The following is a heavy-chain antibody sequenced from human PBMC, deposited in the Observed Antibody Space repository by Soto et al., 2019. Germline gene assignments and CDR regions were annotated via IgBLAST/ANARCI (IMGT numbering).Heavy chain of an antibody. CDR2: INHSGST. J-gene: IGHJ5*02. V-gene: IGHV4-34*01. CDR1: GGSFSGYY. D-gene: IGHD5-12*01. CDR3: ASRRDGYNAMYNWFDP. Sequence: SETLSLTCAVYGGSFSGYYWSWIRQPPGKGLEWIGEINHSGSTNYNPSLKSRVTISVDTSKNQFSLKLSSVTAADTAVYYWASRRDGYNAMYNWFDPWGQGTLVTVSS.